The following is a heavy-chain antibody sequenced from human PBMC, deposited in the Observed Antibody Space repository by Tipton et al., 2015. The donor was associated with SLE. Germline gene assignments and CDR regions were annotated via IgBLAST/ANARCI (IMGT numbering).Heavy chain of an antibody. V-gene: IGHV3-23*03. J-gene: IGHJ4*02. D-gene: IGHD3-22*01. CDR1: GFTFSNYG. CDR2: IYSSGTT. Sequence: SLRLSCEGSGFTFSNYGMTWVRQATGKGLEWVSIIYSSGTTSHADSVKGRFAISRDDSKNTMYLQMSSLTTDDTAVYYCARVVRHSDSRHYLPYYFDSWGQGTLVTVSS. CDR3: ARVVRHSDSRHYLPYYFDS.